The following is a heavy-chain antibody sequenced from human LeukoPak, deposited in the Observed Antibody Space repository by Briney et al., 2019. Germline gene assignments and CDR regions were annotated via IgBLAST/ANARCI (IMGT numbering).Heavy chain of an antibody. Sequence: SETLSLTCAVYGGSFSGYYWSWIRQPPGKGLGWIGEINHSGSTNYNPSLKSRVTISVDTSKNQFSLKLSSVTAADTAVYYCARGRYFDWLLSASYYFDYWGQGTLVTVSS. J-gene: IGHJ4*02. CDR3: ARGRYFDWLLSASYYFDY. CDR1: GGSFSGYY. CDR2: INHSGST. V-gene: IGHV4-34*01. D-gene: IGHD3-9*01.